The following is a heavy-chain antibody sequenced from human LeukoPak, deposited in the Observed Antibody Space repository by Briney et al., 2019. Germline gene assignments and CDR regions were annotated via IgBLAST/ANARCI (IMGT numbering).Heavy chain of an antibody. CDR1: GYTFTSYD. CDR3: AKVRGSGWFGANVFDI. V-gene: IGHV1-8*03. Sequence: ASVKVSCKASGYTFTSYDINWVRQAPGQGFEWMGWINPNSGATGYAQRFQGRVSFTRDTSITTAFMELGSLRSDDTAVYYCAKVRGSGWFGANVFDIWGQGTTVTVSS. D-gene: IGHD6-19*01. J-gene: IGHJ3*02. CDR2: INPNSGAT.